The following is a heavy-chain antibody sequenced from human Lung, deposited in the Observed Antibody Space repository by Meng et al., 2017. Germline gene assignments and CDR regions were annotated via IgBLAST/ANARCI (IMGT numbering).Heavy chain of an antibody. CDR1: GGSLSSSNYY. J-gene: IGHJ2*01. CDR3: ARGQKGYFEL. Sequence: QIQLQEWGPGMSKPPQAVSLTFTCSGGSLSSSNYYWNWTRQHPGKGLEWSGHIYNSVSTYYNPSLKSRITISVATSKNQFSLKLSSVTAADTAVYYCARGQKGYFELWGRGTLVTVSS. CDR2: IYNSVST. V-gene: IGHV4-30-4*01.